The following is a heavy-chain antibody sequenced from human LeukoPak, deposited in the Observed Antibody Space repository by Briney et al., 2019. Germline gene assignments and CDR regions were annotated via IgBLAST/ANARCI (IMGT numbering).Heavy chain of an antibody. CDR2: IGTASDT. Sequence: GGSLRLSCAASGFTFSSFDMHWVRHPTGQGLEWVSTIGTASDTYYPGSVEGRFTLSRDNAKNSLYLQLNSLTAGDTAVYYCARGPPRGKYYYMDVWGKGTTVTVSS. V-gene: IGHV3-13*01. D-gene: IGHD1-1*01. CDR3: ARGPPRGKYYYMDV. CDR1: GFTFSSFD. J-gene: IGHJ6*03.